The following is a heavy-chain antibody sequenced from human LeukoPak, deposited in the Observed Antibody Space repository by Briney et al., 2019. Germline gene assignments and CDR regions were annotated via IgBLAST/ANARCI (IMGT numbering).Heavy chain of an antibody. Sequence: NPSQTLSLTCAVSGGSISSGGYSWSWIRQPPGKGLEWIGEINHSGSTNYNPSLKSRVTISVDTSKNQFSLKLSSVTAADTAVYYCARTGGDLAAADYWGQGTLVTVSS. V-gene: IGHV4-30-2*01. D-gene: IGHD6-13*01. J-gene: IGHJ4*02. CDR3: ARTGGDLAAADY. CDR1: GGSISSGGYS. CDR2: INHSGST.